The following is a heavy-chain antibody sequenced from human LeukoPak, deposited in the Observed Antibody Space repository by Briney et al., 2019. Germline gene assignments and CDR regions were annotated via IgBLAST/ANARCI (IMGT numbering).Heavy chain of an antibody. D-gene: IGHD3-16*02. V-gene: IGHV4-59*01. CDR1: GGSISSYY. CDR2: IYYSGST. Sequence: PSETLSLTCTGSGGSISSYYWSWIRQPPGKGLEWIGYIYYSGSTNYNPSLKSRVTISVDTSKNQFSLKLSSVTAADTAVYYCARETYYDYVWGSYRPVRYFDYWGQGTLVTVSS. J-gene: IGHJ4*02. CDR3: ARETYYDYVWGSYRPVRYFDY.